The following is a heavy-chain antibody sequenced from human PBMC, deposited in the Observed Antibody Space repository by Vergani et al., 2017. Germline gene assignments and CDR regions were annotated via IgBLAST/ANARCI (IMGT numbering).Heavy chain of an antibody. J-gene: IGHJ6*03. Sequence: QVQLVQSGAEVKKPGASVKVSCKASGYTFTSYGISWVRQAPGQGLEWMGGIIPIFGTANYAQKFQGRVTITADESTSTAYMELSSLRSEDTAVYYCAREPTVGYYYYMDVWGKGTTVTVSS. CDR1: GYTFTSYG. CDR2: IIPIFGTA. D-gene: IGHD4-11*01. CDR3: AREPTVGYYYYMDV. V-gene: IGHV1-69*13.